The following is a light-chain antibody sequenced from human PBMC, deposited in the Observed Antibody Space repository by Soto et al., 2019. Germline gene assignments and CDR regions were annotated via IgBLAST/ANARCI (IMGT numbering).Light chain of an antibody. CDR2: DVS. CDR1: SSDVGGYNY. J-gene: IGLJ1*01. Sequence: QSVLTQPASVSGSPGQSITISCTGTSSDVGGYNYVSWYQQHPGKAPKLMIHDVSDRPSGVSNWFSGSKSGNTASLIISGLQAEDEADYYCSSYTSSSTYVFGTGTKVTVL. CDR3: SSYTSSSTYV. V-gene: IGLV2-14*01.